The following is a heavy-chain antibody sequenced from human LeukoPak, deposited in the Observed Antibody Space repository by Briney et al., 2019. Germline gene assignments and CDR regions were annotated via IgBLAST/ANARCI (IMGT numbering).Heavy chain of an antibody. D-gene: IGHD3-10*01. CDR2: INTNTGNP. V-gene: IGHV7-4-1*02. Sequence: ASVKVSCKASGYTFTSYAMNWVRQAPGQGLEWMGWINTNTGNPTYAQGFTGRFVFSLDTSVSTAYLQISSLKAEDTAVYYCARTGDGSGSLPFDPWGQGTLVTVSS. CDR3: ARTGDGSGSLPFDP. J-gene: IGHJ5*02. CDR1: GYTFTSYA.